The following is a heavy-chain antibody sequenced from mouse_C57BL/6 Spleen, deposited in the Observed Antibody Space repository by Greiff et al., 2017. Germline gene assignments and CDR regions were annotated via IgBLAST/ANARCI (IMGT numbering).Heavy chain of an antibody. Sequence: EVQLQQSGAELVKPGASVKLSCTASGFNIKDYYMHWVKQRTEQGLEWIGRLDPEDGETKYAPNFQGKATIPADTSSNTAYQQLISLTSEDTAVYYCAICVYYYCYAMDYWGQGTSVTVSS. J-gene: IGHJ4*01. CDR1: GFNIKDYY. CDR2: LDPEDGET. V-gene: IGHV14-2*01. D-gene: IGHD1-1*01. CDR3: AICVYYYCYAMDY.